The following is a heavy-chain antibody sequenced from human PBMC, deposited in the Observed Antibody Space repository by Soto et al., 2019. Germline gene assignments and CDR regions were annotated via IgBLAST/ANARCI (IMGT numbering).Heavy chain of an antibody. Sequence: PGVSLRLSCAASGFTFSTYWMHWVRRPPGKGLVWVARITSDGSSTTYADSVKGRFTISRDNGKNTLYLQMNSLRADDTAVYYCVRHFDKWGKGTLVTVSS. CDR1: GFTFSTYW. V-gene: IGHV3-74*01. CDR2: ITSDGSST. CDR3: VRHFDK. J-gene: IGHJ4*02.